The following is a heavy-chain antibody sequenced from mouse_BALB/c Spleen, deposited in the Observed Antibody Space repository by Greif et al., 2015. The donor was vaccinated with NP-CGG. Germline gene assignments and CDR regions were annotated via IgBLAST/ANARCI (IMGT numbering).Heavy chain of an antibody. J-gene: IGHJ4*01. Sequence: QVQLQQSGAELVKPGASVKMSCKASGYTFTSYWMHWVKQRPGQGLEWIGVIDPSDSYTSYNQKFKGKATLTVDTSSSTAYMQLSSLTSEDSAVYYCTRGYDYERGYAMDYWGQGTSVTVSS. D-gene: IGHD2-4*01. CDR2: IDPSDSYT. V-gene: IGHV1S127*01. CDR1: GYTFTSYW. CDR3: TRGYDYERGYAMDY.